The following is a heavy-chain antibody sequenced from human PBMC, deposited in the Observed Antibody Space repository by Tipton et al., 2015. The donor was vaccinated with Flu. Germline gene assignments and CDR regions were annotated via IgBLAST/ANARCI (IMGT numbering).Heavy chain of an antibody. CDR1: GGSISSHY. CDR3: ARSYNSGAGSYYGY. D-gene: IGHD3-10*01. J-gene: IGHJ4*02. Sequence: TLSLTCTVSGGSISSHYWSWIRQPPGKGLEWIGYTYFTGSTKYSSTHKSRVTISVDTSKNQFSLELSSVTAADTAVYYCARSYNSGAGSYYGYWGQGTLVTVSS. V-gene: IGHV4-59*08. CDR2: TYFTGST.